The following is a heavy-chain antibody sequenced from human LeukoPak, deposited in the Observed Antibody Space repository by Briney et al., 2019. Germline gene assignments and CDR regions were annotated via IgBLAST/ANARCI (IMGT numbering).Heavy chain of an antibody. Sequence: GGSLRLSCAASGFTFSNYAMSWVRQAPGKGLEWASGISGSGETTHYSDSVKGRFTISRDNSKNTVYLQMNSLRAEDTAVYYCAKGIAVAGNSQYFDYWGQGTLVTVSS. CDR2: ISGSGETT. D-gene: IGHD6-19*01. V-gene: IGHV3-23*01. CDR1: GFTFSNYA. CDR3: AKGIAVAGNSQYFDY. J-gene: IGHJ4*02.